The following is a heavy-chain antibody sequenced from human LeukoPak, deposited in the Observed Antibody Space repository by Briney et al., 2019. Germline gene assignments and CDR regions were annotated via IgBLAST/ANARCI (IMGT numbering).Heavy chain of an antibody. D-gene: IGHD1-20*01. J-gene: IGHJ4*02. CDR3: ATDGVNWSSAYFDY. CDR2: LDPEDGET. V-gene: IGHV1-24*01. CDR1: GYTLTELS. Sequence: ASVKVSCKVSGYTLTELSMHWVRQAPGKGLEWMGGLDPEDGETIYAQKFQGRVTMTEDTSTDTAYMELSSLRSEDTAVYYCATDGVNWSSAYFDYWGQGTLVTVSS.